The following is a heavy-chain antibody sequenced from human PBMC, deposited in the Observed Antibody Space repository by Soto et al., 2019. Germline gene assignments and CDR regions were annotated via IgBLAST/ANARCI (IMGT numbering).Heavy chain of an antibody. V-gene: IGHV1-69*13. J-gene: IGHJ4*02. CDR3: AVEGAASKRGFYFDY. Sequence: SVKVSCKASGGTFSSYAISWVRQAPGQGLEWMGGTIPIFGTANYAQKFQGRFTITADESTSTAYMELSSLRSEDTAVYYCAVEGAASKRGFYFDYWGRGTLVTVS. CDR1: GGTFSSYA. D-gene: IGHD2-15*01. CDR2: TIPIFGTA.